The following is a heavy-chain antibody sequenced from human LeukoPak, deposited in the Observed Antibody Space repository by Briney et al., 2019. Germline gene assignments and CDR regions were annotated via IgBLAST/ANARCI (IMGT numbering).Heavy chain of an antibody. CDR1: GGSISSSTYY. CDR3: ARHGRPGYGGYENAFDI. D-gene: IGHD5-12*01. Sequence: SETLSLTCTVSGGSISSSTYYWDWLRQPPGQGLERIGNIYDSGDTYYTPSLKSRVTMFVDTSKNQSSLKLSSVTPADTAVYYCARHGRPGYGGYENAFDIWGQGTMVTVSS. J-gene: IGHJ3*02. V-gene: IGHV4-39*01. CDR2: IYDSGDT.